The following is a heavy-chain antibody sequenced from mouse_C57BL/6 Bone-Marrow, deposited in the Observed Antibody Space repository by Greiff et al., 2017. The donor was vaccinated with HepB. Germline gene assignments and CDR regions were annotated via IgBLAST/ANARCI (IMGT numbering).Heavy chain of an antibody. CDR1: GYTFTSYG. D-gene: IGHD1-1*01. J-gene: IGHJ3*01. Sequence: QVQLQQSGAELARPGASVKLSCKASGYTFTSYGISWVKQRTGQGLEWIGEIYPRSGNTYYNEKFKGKATLTADKSSSTAYMVLRSLTSEDSAVYFWAINYYGSSYLFAYWGQGTLVTVSA. CDR2: IYPRSGNT. V-gene: IGHV1-81*01. CDR3: AINYYGSSYLFAY.